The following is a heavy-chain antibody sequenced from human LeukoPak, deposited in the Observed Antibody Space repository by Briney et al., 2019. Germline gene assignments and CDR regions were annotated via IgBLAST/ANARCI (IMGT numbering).Heavy chain of an antibody. Sequence: AGGSLRLSCAASGFTFDDSGMSWVRQAPGKGLEWVSGINWDGSSTGYADSVKGRFIISRDNSKNTLYLQMNSLRAADTAVYYCAKDRSIGTYYTFDHWGQGTLVTVSS. D-gene: IGHD1-26*01. CDR1: GFTFDDSG. V-gene: IGHV3-20*04. J-gene: IGHJ4*02. CDR3: AKDRSIGTYYTFDH. CDR2: INWDGSST.